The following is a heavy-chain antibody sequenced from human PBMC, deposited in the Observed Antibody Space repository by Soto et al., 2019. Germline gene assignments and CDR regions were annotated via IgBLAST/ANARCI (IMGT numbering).Heavy chain of an antibody. J-gene: IGHJ6*02. V-gene: IGHV3-30-3*01. CDR2: ISYDGSNK. Sequence: GGSLRLSCAASGFTFSSYAMHWVRQAPGKGLEWVAVISYDGSNKYYADSGKGRFTISRDNSKNTLYLQMNSLRAEDTAVYYCARDRSGSSRWGYYYYGMDVWGQGTTVTVSS. CDR3: ARDRSGSSRWGYYYYGMDV. CDR1: GFTFSSYA. D-gene: IGHD5-12*01.